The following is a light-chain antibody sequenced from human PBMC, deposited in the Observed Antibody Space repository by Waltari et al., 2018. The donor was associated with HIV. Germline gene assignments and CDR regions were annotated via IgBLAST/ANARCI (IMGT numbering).Light chain of an antibody. Sequence: NFMLTQPHSVSESPGKPVTISCTGSGGSLASNYVQWYQQRPGSAPTTVIYEHNQRPSGVPDRFSGSIDSSSNSASLTISGLKTEDEADYYCQSYDSITWVFGGGTKLTVL. V-gene: IGLV6-57*02. CDR2: EHN. CDR3: QSYDSITWV. CDR1: GGSLASNY. J-gene: IGLJ3*02.